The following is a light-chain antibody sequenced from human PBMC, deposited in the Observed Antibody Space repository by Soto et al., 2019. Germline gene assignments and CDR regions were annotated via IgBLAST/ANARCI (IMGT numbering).Light chain of an antibody. CDR1: QSVSSTY. CDR2: RAS. V-gene: IGKV3-20*01. J-gene: IGKJ2*01. CDR3: QQYGGSPPYT. Sequence: EIVLTQSPGTQSLSPGERAALSCRASQSVSSTYLAWYQQKPGQAPRLLIYRASSRAAGIPDRFSGSGSGTDFTLTISRLEPEDFAVYYCQQYGGSPPYTFGQGTKLEIK.